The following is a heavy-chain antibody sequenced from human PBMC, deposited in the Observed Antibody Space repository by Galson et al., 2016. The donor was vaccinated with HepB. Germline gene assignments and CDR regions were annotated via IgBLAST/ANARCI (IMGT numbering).Heavy chain of an antibody. V-gene: IGHV5-51*01. Sequence: QSGAEVKKPGESLQISCKGSGYTFTNYWIGWVRQLPGKGLEWMGFIYPVDSNSKNSPSFQGQVTFSAGKSIPTAYLQWSSLKASDTATYYCARRRKWEFLQDSFDIWGQGTMVTVSS. J-gene: IGHJ3*02. CDR2: IYPVDSNS. D-gene: IGHD1-26*01. CDR3: ARRRKWEFLQDSFDI. CDR1: GYTFTNYW.